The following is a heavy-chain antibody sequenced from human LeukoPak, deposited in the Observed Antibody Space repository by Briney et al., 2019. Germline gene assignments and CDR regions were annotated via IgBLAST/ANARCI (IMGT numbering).Heavy chain of an antibody. CDR1: GYTFTSHG. J-gene: IGHJ2*01. V-gene: IGHV1-18*01. D-gene: IGHD6-19*01. Sequence: ASMKVSCRTSGYTFTSHGITCVRQAPGQGLEWMGWISGYNGDTIYAQKFQGRVTMTTETSTSTAYMEVWSLRSDDTAVYYCARDPSNTSGRFWYLDVWGRGTLVTVSA. CDR2: ISGYNGDT. CDR3: ARDPSNTSGRFWYLDV.